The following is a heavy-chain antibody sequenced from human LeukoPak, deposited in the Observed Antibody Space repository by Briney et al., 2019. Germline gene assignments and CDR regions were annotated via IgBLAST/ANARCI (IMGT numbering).Heavy chain of an antibody. D-gene: IGHD1-26*01. Sequence: GGSLRLSCAASGFTFSSYAMSWVRQAPGKGLEWVSAISGSGGSTYYADSVKGRFTISRDNSKNTLYLQMNSLRAEDTAVCYCAKVRKLGSGYYFDYWGQGTLVTVSS. V-gene: IGHV3-23*01. CDR1: GFTFSSYA. CDR2: ISGSGGST. J-gene: IGHJ4*02. CDR3: AKVRKLGSGYYFDY.